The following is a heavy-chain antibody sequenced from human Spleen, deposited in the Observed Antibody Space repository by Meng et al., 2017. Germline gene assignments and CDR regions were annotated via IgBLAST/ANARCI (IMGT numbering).Heavy chain of an antibody. J-gene: IGHJ4*02. CDR3: ARGHYGSGSYPGIDY. CDR1: GFTFSSYG. CDR2: IWYDGSNK. V-gene: IGHV3-33*01. Sequence: GESLKISCAASGFTFSSYGMHWVRQAPGKGLEWVAVIWYDGSNKYYADSVKGRFTISRDNSKNTLYLQMNSLRAEDTAVYYCARGHYGSGSYPGIDYWGQGTLVTVSS. D-gene: IGHD3-10*01.